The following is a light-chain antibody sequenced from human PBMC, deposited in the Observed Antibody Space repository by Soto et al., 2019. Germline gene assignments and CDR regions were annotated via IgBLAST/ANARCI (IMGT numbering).Light chain of an antibody. Sequence: EIVLTQSPGTLSLSPGEIATLSCRASQSVSIYLAWYQQKPGQAPRLLIYGASSRATGIPDRFSGSGSGTDFTLTISRLEPEDFAVYYCQQYGSSLITFGQGTRLEIK. V-gene: IGKV3-20*01. CDR2: GAS. J-gene: IGKJ5*01. CDR1: QSVSIY. CDR3: QQYGSSLIT.